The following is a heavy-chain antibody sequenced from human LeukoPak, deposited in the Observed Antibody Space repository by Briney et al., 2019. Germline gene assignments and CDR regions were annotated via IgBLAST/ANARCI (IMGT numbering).Heavy chain of an antibody. CDR2: ISGSGDSR. Sequence: GGSLRLSCAASGFTFSSYEMNWVRQAPGKGLEWVSSISGSGDSRYYADSVKGRLTITRDNSKNTLYLQMNSLRAEDTAVYYCAKGTGYNSGWHDYWGQGTLVTVSS. J-gene: IGHJ4*02. CDR3: AKGTGYNSGWHDY. V-gene: IGHV3-23*01. D-gene: IGHD6-19*01. CDR1: GFTFSSYE.